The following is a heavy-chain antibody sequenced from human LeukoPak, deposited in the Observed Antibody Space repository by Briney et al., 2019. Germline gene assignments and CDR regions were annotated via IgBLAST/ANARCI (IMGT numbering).Heavy chain of an antibody. CDR1: GFTFSSYS. D-gene: IGHD2-2*01. CDR2: ISSSSSYI. Sequence: GGSLRLSCAASGFTFSSYSMNWVRQAPGKGLEWVSSISSSSSYIYYADSVKGRFTISRDNAKNSLYLQMNSLRAEDTAVYYCARDDIVVVPAATLPYFDYWGQGTLVTVSS. CDR3: ARDDIVVVPAATLPYFDY. V-gene: IGHV3-21*01. J-gene: IGHJ4*02.